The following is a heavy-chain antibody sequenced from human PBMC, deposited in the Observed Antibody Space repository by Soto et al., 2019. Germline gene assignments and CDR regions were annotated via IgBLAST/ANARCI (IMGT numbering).Heavy chain of an antibody. D-gene: IGHD1-26*01. CDR3: AIEKVGATSIHVFDI. CDR2: VYSDGST. V-gene: IGHV3-53*01. J-gene: IGHJ3*02. CDR1: GFTVSSNY. Sequence: PGGSLRLSCAASGFTVSSNYMSWVRQAPGKGLEWVSVVYSDGSTYYADSVKGRFTISRDNSKNSLYLHMNSLRAEDTAVYYCAIEKVGATSIHVFDIWGQGTMVTVSS.